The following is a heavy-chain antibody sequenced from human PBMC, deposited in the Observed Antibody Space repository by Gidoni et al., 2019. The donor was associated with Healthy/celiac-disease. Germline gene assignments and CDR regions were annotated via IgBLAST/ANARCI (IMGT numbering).Heavy chain of an antibody. D-gene: IGHD3-22*01. CDR2: ISSSRSTI. Sequence: EVQLVESGGGLVQPGGSLGLSCAASGFTSSSYSMNWVRQAPGKGLEWVSYISSSRSTIYYADSVKGRFTISRDNAKNSLYLQMNSLRAEDTAVYYCARDDYYYDSSGYYYGNNWFDPWGQGTLVTVSS. J-gene: IGHJ5*02. CDR3: ARDDYYYDSSGYYYGNNWFDP. CDR1: GFTSSSYS. V-gene: IGHV3-48*04.